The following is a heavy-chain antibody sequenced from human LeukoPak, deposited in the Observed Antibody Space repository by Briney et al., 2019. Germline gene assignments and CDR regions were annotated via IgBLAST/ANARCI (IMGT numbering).Heavy chain of an antibody. V-gene: IGHV1-46*01. Sequence: ASVKVSCKASGYTFSSYYMHWVRQAPGQGLEWMGVINPSGGRTGNAQKFQGRVTMTSDTSTSTVYMELSSLRSEDTAVYYCASPDYGGTFKYWGQGTLVTVSS. CDR2: INPSGGRT. CDR1: GYTFSSYY. CDR3: ASPDYGGTFKY. J-gene: IGHJ4*02. D-gene: IGHD4-23*01.